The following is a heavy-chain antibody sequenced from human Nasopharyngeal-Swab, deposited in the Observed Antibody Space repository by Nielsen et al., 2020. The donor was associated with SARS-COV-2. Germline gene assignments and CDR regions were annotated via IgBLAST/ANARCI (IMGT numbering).Heavy chain of an antibody. J-gene: IGHJ4*02. Sequence: GGSLRLSCAASGFTFSSYGMHWVRQAPGKGLEWVAVIWYDGSNKYYADSVKGRFTISRDNSKNTLYLQMNSLRAEDTAVYYCARDAGGSGGGYWGQGTLATVSS. V-gene: IGHV3-33*01. D-gene: IGHD3-16*01. CDR2: IWYDGSNK. CDR3: ARDAGGSGGGY. CDR1: GFTFSSYG.